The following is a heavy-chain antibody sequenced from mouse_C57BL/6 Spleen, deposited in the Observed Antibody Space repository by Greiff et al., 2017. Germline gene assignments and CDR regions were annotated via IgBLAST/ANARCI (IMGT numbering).Heavy chain of an antibody. D-gene: IGHD1-1*01. CDR3: ARGDGPWYFDV. Sequence: EVQLQESGPGLVKPSPSLSLTCSVTGYSITSGYYWNWIRQFPGNQLEWMGYISYDGSNNYNPSLKNRISITRDPSKNQFFLKLNSVTTEDTATYYCARGDGPWYFDVWGTGTTVTVSS. CDR1: GYSITSGYY. V-gene: IGHV3-6*01. J-gene: IGHJ1*03. CDR2: ISYDGSN.